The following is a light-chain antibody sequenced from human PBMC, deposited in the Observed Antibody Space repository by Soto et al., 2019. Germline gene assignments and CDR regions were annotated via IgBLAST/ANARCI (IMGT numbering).Light chain of an antibody. Sequence: QSVLAQPASVSGSPGQSIAISCTGTRSDVGAYNYVSWYQQHPGKAPKLMISEVTNRPSGVSDRFSGSKSGNTASLTISGLQAEDEADYYCSSLTSRFTFVFGPGTKGTVL. CDR2: EVT. V-gene: IGLV2-14*01. CDR3: SSLTSRFTFV. J-gene: IGLJ1*01. CDR1: RSDVGAYNY.